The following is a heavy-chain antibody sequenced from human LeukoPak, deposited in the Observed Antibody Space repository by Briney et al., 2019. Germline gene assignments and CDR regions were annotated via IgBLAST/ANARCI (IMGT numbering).Heavy chain of an antibody. Sequence: GGSLRLSCAASGFTFSSYSMNWVRQAPGKGLEWVSSISSSSSYIYYADSVKGRFTISRDNAKNSLYLQMNSLRAEDTAVYYCARDFAYYDSSGLDYRGQGTLVTVSS. CDR2: ISSSSSYI. CDR3: ARDFAYYDSSGLDY. D-gene: IGHD3-22*01. V-gene: IGHV3-21*01. J-gene: IGHJ4*02. CDR1: GFTFSSYS.